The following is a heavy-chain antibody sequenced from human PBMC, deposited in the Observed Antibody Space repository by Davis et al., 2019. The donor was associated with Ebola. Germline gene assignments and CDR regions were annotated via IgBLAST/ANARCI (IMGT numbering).Heavy chain of an antibody. CDR1: GFTFSGSA. CDR3: TRTTVTTFLGGYP. D-gene: IGHD4-17*01. J-gene: IGHJ5*02. Sequence: PGGSLRLSCAASGFTFSGSAMHWVRQASGKGLEWVGRIRSKANSYATAYAASVKGRFTISRDDSKNTAYLQMNSLKTEDTAVYYCTRTTVTTFLGGYPWGQGTLVTVSS. V-gene: IGHV3-73*01. CDR2: IRSKANSYAT.